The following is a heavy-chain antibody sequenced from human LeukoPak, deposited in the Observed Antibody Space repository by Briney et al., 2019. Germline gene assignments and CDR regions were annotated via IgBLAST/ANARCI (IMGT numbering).Heavy chain of an antibody. D-gene: IGHD3-10*01. Sequence: LSLTCAVSAGSVTTNYYWGWIRRAPGKGLEWISYISVSGTTTYYADSVKGRFTISRDDAKNSLFLQMNSLRVEDAAIYYCARDKEWFGNFDYWGQGTLVTVSS. CDR3: ARDKEWFGNFDY. J-gene: IGHJ4*02. CDR2: ISVSGTTT. V-gene: IGHV3-11*01. CDR1: AGSVTTNYY.